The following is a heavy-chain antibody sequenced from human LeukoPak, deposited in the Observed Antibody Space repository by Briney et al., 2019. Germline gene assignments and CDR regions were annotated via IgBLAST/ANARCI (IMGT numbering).Heavy chain of an antibody. CDR1: GGSISSGGYY. V-gene: IGHV4-31*03. Sequence: SETLSLTCTVSGGSISSGGYYWSWIRQHPGKGLEWIGYIYYSGSTYYNPSLKSRVTISVDTSKNQFSLKLSSVTAADTAVYYCARGVVPAAMQGGPDFDYWGQGTLVTVSS. CDR2: IYYSGST. CDR3: ARGVVPAAMQGGPDFDY. J-gene: IGHJ4*02. D-gene: IGHD2-2*01.